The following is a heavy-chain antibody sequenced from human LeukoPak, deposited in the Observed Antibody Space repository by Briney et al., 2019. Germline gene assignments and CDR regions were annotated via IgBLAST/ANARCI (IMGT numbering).Heavy chain of an antibody. CDR3: ARDVLWFGESHDAFDI. J-gene: IGHJ3*02. CDR1: GGSFSSYY. CDR2: IYYSGST. Sequence: SETLSLTCAVYGGSFSSYYWSWIRQPQGKGLEWIGYIYYSGSTNYNPSLKSRVTISVDTSKNQFSLKLRSVIAADTAVYYCARDVLWFGESHDAFDIWGQGTMVTVSS. V-gene: IGHV4-59*01. D-gene: IGHD3-10*01.